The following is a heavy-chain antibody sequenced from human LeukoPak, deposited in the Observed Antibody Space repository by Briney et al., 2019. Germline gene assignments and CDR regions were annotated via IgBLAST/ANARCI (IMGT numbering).Heavy chain of an antibody. V-gene: IGHV3-7*01. CDR2: IKQDGSEK. D-gene: IGHD6-19*01. CDR3: ASQPGYSSGWYPADAFDI. Sequence: EGSLRLSCAASGFTFSSYWMSWVRQAPGKGLEWVANIKQDGSEKYYVDSVKGRFTISRDNAKNSLYLQMNSLRAEDTAVYYCASQPGYSSGWYPADAFDIWGQGTMVTVSS. J-gene: IGHJ3*02. CDR1: GFTFSSYW.